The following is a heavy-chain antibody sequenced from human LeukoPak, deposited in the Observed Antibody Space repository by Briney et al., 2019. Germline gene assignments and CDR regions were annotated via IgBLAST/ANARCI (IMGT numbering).Heavy chain of an antibody. V-gene: IGHV1-24*01. D-gene: IGHD5-24*01. Sequence: ASVKVSCKVSGYTLTDLSMHWVRQAPGKGLQWMGSFDHEDGDTIYAQKFQGRVTLTGDTSTDTAYMELSSLRSEDTAVYFCAIDVENGSFEYWGQGTLVTVSS. J-gene: IGHJ4*02. CDR1: GYTLTDLS. CDR2: FDHEDGDT. CDR3: AIDVENGSFEY.